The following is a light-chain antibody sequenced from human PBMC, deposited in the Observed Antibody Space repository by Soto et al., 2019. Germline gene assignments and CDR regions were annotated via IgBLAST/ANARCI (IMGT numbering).Light chain of an antibody. CDR1: QSVRSN. J-gene: IGKJ1*01. CDR2: GAS. V-gene: IGKV3-20*01. CDR3: QQYGSSPPFT. Sequence: EIVLTQSPATLSLSPWERVTLSCRASQSVRSNLAWYQQKPGQSPRLLIYGASSRATGIPDRFGGSGSGTDFTLTISRLEPEDFAVYYCQQYGSSPPFTFGQGTKVDIK.